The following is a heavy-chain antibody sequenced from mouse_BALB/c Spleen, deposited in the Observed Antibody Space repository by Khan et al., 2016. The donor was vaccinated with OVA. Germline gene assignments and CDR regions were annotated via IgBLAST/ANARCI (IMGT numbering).Heavy chain of an antibody. CDR3: ASDGYGGFAY. CDR1: GYTFTDFI. D-gene: IGHD2-3*01. Sequence: VRLQQSGPELVKPGASVKIPCKASGYTFTDFIIDWVKQSLGESLEWIGDINPNNGDTIYNQKFKGKATLTVDKSSSTAYMDLRSLTSEDTAVYYCASDGYGGFAYWGQGTLVTVSA. J-gene: IGHJ3*01. CDR2: INPNNGDT. V-gene: IGHV1-18*01.